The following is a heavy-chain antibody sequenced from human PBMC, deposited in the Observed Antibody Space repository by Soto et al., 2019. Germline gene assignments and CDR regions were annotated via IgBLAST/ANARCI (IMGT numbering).Heavy chain of an antibody. CDR1: GFSFSDYS. V-gene: IGHV3-23*01. Sequence: EVQLLQSGGGLAQPGGSLTLSCAASGFSFSDYSMNWVRRAPGKGLEWVSAFSAGGDYRHYADSVKGRFTISRDNSKNTLFLQMNSLRAEDTARYYCAREARYDRGVYHYEGIDYWGPGTLVTVSS. CDR3: AREARYDRGVYHYEGIDY. J-gene: IGHJ4*02. D-gene: IGHD3-22*01. CDR2: FSAGGDYR.